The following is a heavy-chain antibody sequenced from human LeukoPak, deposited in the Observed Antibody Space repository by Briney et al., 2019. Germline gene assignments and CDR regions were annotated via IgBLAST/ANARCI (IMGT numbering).Heavy chain of an antibody. D-gene: IGHD4-17*01. Sequence: SVKVSCKTSGGTFNNSAISWVRQAPGQGLEWLGGIMPLFGTAGYAQKFQGRVTNTKDESTRTVYLGLTSLTSDDTAVYYCARDVHGDYGSGWFDPWGQGTLVSVSS. V-gene: IGHV1-69*05. CDR3: ARDVHGDYGSGWFDP. J-gene: IGHJ5*02. CDR1: GGTFNNSA. CDR2: IMPLFGTA.